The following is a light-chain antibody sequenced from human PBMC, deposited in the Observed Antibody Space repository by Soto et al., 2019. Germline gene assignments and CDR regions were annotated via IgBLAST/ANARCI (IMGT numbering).Light chain of an antibody. Sequence: QPVLTQSPSASASLGASVKLTCTLSSGHSSYAIAWHQQQPEKGPRYLMKLNSDGSHSKGDGIPDGFSGSSSGAERYLTISSLQSEDEADSYCQTWVSGIEVFGGGTKVTVL. CDR1: SGHSSYA. V-gene: IGLV4-69*01. CDR3: QTWVSGIEV. J-gene: IGLJ2*01. CDR2: LNSDGSH.